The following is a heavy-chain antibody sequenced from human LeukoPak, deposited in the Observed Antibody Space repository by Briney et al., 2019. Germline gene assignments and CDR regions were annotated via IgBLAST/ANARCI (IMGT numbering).Heavy chain of an antibody. D-gene: IGHD3-3*01. CDR2: ISGSGGST. J-gene: IGHJ4*02. CDR1: GFTFSSYA. V-gene: IGHV3-23*01. CDR3: SRSGYYDVLDY. Sequence: GASLRLSCAAPGFTFSSYAMSWVRQAPGKGLEWVSAISGSGGSTYYADSVKGRFTISRDNSKNTLYLQMNSLRAEDTAVYYCSRSGYYDVLDYWGQGTLVTVSS.